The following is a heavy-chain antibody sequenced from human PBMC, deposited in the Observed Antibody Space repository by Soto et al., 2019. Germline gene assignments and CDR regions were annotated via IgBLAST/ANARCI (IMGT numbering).Heavy chain of an antibody. Sequence: PSETLSLTCTVSGGSISSWGYSWSWIRQPPGKGLEWIGYIFYSGNTNYNPSLRSRVTISVDTSKNQFSLRLSSVTAADTAVYYCARDSGYGDPFDYWGQGTLVTVS. D-gene: IGHD4-17*01. J-gene: IGHJ4*02. CDR1: GGSISSWGYS. CDR3: ARDSGYGDPFDY. CDR2: IFYSGNT. V-gene: IGHV4-61*08.